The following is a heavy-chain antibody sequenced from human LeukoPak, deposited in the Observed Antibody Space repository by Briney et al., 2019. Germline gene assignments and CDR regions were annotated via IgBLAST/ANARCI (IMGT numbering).Heavy chain of an antibody. J-gene: IGHJ4*02. CDR3: ATPHTGPGGGTNYPPHY. CDR2: ISASGGTT. CDR1: GFTFSYYA. V-gene: IGHV3-23*01. D-gene: IGHD3-10*01. Sequence: GGSLRLSCAASGFTFSYYAMSWVRQAPGKGPEWVSRISASGGTTYYTDSVRGRFTISRDNSKNTLYLQMNSLRAEDTALYYCATPHTGPGGGTNYPPHYWGQGTLVTVSS.